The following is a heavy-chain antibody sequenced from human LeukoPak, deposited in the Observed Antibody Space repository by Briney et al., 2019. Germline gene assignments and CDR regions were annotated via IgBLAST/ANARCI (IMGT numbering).Heavy chain of an antibody. CDR2: IKSKTDGGTT. D-gene: IGHD6-19*01. CDR3: TTEVAGGRGYFDY. V-gene: IGHV3-15*01. CDR1: GFTFSNAW. Sequence: GGSLRLSCAASGFTFSNAWMSWVRQAPGKGLEWVGRIKSKTDGGTTDYAAPVKGRVTISRDDSKNTLYLQMNSLKTEDTAVYYCTTEVAGGRGYFDYWGQGTLVTVSS. J-gene: IGHJ4*02.